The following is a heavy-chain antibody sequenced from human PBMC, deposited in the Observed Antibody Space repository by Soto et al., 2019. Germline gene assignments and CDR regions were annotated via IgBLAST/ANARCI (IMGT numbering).Heavy chain of an antibody. CDR1: GDNFNNYA. Sequence: QVQLVQSGTEVKKPGSSLKVSCQASGDNFNNYAINWVRQAPGQGLAWMGGLVPIFLTANYAQKFQGRVTITADRSTSTAYMELSSLISENMAVYYCTRGLGYSASWGQGTLVTVSS. CDR3: TRGLGYSAS. J-gene: IGHJ4*02. CDR2: LVPIFLTA. D-gene: IGHD7-27*01. V-gene: IGHV1-69*06.